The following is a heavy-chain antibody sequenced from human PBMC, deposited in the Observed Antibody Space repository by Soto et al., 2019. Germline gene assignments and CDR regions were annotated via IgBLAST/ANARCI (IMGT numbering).Heavy chain of an antibody. V-gene: IGHV4-34*01. Sequence: SETLSLTCAVYGGSFSGYYWSWIRQPPGKGLEWIGEINHSGSTNYNPSLKSRVTISVDTSKNQFSLKLSSVTAADTAVYYCARDVGLRYCSGGSCYYFVYWGQGALVTVSS. CDR2: INHSGST. CDR3: ARDVGLRYCSGGSCYYFVY. J-gene: IGHJ4*02. CDR1: GGSFSGYY. D-gene: IGHD2-15*01.